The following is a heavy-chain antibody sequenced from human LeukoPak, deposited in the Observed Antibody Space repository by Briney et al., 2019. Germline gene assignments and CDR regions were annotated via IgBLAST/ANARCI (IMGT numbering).Heavy chain of an antibody. V-gene: IGHV1-24*01. CDR1: GYTLTELS. J-gene: IGHJ5*02. CDR3: ATDLYNWKRAFDP. D-gene: IGHD1-1*01. CDR2: FYPEDGET. Sequence: ASVKVSCKVSGYTLTELSMHWVRQAPGKGLEWMGGFYPEDGETIYAQKFQGRVTMTEDTSTDTAYMELSSLRSEDTAVYYCATDLYNWKRAFDPWGQGTLVTVSS.